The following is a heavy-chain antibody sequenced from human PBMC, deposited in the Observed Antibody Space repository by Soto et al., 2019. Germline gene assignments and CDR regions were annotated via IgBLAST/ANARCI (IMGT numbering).Heavy chain of an antibody. CDR2: IYYSGST. D-gene: IGHD5-18*01. CDR1: GGSISSYY. CDR3: ASYLGYSYGHYFDY. V-gene: IGHV4-59*01. Sequence: TSETLSLTCTVSGGSISSYYWSWIRQPPGKGLEWIGYIYYSGSTNYNPSLKSRVTISVDTSKNQFSLKLSSVTAADTAVYYCASYLGYSYGHYFDYWGQGTLVTVSS. J-gene: IGHJ4*02.